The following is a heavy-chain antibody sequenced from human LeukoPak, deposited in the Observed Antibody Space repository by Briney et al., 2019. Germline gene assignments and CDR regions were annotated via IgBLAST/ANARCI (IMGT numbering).Heavy chain of an antibody. D-gene: IGHD2/OR15-2a*01. J-gene: IGHJ4*02. V-gene: IGHV3-7*01. CDR1: GFTFNTYW. CDR3: ARGGGNFDY. CDR2: IKRDESET. Sequence: QPGGSLRLSCSASGFTFNTYWMNWVRQAPGKGLECVANIKRDESETYYVDSVKGRFTISRDNAKNSLSLQMNSQRAEDTVVYYCARGGGNFDYWGKGTLVTVSS.